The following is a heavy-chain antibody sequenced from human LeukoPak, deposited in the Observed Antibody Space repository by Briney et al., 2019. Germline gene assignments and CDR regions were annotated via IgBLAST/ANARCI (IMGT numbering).Heavy chain of an antibody. CDR2: IIPILGIA. CDR3: ARAVHSSGDLSDPENYFDY. CDR1: GYTFTGYY. V-gene: IGHV1-69*04. D-gene: IGHD3-22*01. Sequence: KVSCKASGYTFTGYYMHWVRQAPGQGLEWMGRIIPILGIANYAQKFQGRVTITADKSTSTAYMELSSLRSEDTAVYYCARAVHSSGDLSDPENYFDYWGQGTLVTVSS. J-gene: IGHJ4*02.